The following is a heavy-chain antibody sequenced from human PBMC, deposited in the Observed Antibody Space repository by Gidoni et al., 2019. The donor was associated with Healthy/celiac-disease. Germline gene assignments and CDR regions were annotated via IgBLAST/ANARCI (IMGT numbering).Heavy chain of an antibody. CDR2: IIPIFGTA. CDR1: GGSFSNYA. D-gene: IGHD3-16*01. V-gene: IGHV1-69*06. CDR3: ARDRVEMALISPFDI. Sequence: VQLVQSGAEVKKPGSSVKVSCKASGGSFSNYAINWMRQAPGQGLEWMGGIIPIFGTANYAQKFQGRVTITADKSTSTAYMELSSLRSEDTAVYYCARDRVEMALISPFDIWGQGTMVTVSS. J-gene: IGHJ3*02.